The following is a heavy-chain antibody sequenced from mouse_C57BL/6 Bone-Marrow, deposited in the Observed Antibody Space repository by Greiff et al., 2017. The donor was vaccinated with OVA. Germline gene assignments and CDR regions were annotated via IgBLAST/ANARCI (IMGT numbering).Heavy chain of an antibody. V-gene: IGHV5-4*01. J-gene: IGHJ3*01. CDR3: ARDHCYDYDGFAY. Sequence: EVQLVESGGGLVKPGGSLKLSCAASGFTFSSYAMSWVRQTPEKRLEWVATISDGGSYTYYPDNVKGRFTISRDNAKNNLYLQMSHLKSEDTAMYYSARDHCYDYDGFAYWGQATLVTVSA. CDR2: ISDGGSYT. CDR1: GFTFSSYA. D-gene: IGHD2-4*01.